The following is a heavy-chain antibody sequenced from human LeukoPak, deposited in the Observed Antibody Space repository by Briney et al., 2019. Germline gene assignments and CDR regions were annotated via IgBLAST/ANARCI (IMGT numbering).Heavy chain of an antibody. CDR1: GFTFSSYE. Sequence: GSLRLSCAASGFTFSSYEMNWVRQAPGKGLEWVSYISSSGSTIYYADSVKGRFTISRDNAKNSLYLQMNSLRAEDTAVYYCARDMRDIVVVPAANGPAFDIWGQGTMVTVSS. D-gene: IGHD2-2*01. J-gene: IGHJ3*02. CDR2: ISSSGSTI. V-gene: IGHV3-48*03. CDR3: ARDMRDIVVVPAANGPAFDI.